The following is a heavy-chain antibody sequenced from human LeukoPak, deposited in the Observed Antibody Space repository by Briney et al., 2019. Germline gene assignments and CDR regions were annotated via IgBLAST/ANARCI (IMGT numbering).Heavy chain of an antibody. CDR2: MSANSGNA. Sequence: GASVKVSCKASGYTFTSYDINWVRQATGQGLEWMGWMSANSGNAASAQKFQGRLTMTRNTSISTAYMELSSLNSDDTAVYYCARNVGHFYYDGSGSELYYYYLDVWGKGTTVTVSS. V-gene: IGHV1-8*01. D-gene: IGHD3-22*01. CDR3: ARNVGHFYYDGSGSELYYYYLDV. J-gene: IGHJ6*03. CDR1: GYTFTSYD.